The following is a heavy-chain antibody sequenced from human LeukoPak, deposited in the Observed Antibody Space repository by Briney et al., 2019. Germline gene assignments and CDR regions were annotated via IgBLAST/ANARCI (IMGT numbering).Heavy chain of an antibody. D-gene: IGHD6-13*01. J-gene: IGHJ4*02. CDR3: ARRFRAGYSSSWRFDY. CDR1: GYSFTSYW. CDR2: IYPGDSDT. Sequence: GESLKISCRGSGYSFTSYWIGWVRQMPGKGLEWMGIIYPGDSDTRYSPSFEGQVTISADKSISTAYLQWRSLKASHTAMYYCARRFRAGYSSSWRFDYWGQGTLVTVSS. V-gene: IGHV5-51*01.